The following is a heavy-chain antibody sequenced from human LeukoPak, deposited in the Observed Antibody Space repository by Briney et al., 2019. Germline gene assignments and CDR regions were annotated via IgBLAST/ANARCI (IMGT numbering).Heavy chain of an antibody. D-gene: IGHD3-16*01. CDR3: ARRTSGAKDV. Sequence: GGSLRLSCAASGFTFSSSVMSWVRQAPGKGLEWVSAISSSGGNTDNADSPKGRFTISRDNSKDTLYLQMNSLRVEDTAVYYCARRTSGAKDVWGKGTTVTVSP. CDR1: GFTFSSSV. J-gene: IGHJ6*04. CDR2: ISSSGGNT. V-gene: IGHV3-23*01.